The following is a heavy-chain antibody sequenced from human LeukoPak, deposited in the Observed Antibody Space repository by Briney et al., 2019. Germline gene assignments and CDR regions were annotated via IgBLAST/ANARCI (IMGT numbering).Heavy chain of an antibody. CDR1: GGSISSGSYY. CDR2: IYTSGSS. J-gene: IGHJ3*02. D-gene: IGHD4-17*01. CDR3: ARFILGPDYGDYVGAFEI. Sequence: SETLSLTCTVSGGSISSGSYYWSWIRQPAGKGLERIGRIYTSGSSNYNPSLKSRVTISVDTSKNQFSLKLSSVTAADTAVYYCARFILGPDYGDYVGAFEIWGQGTMVTVSS. V-gene: IGHV4-61*02.